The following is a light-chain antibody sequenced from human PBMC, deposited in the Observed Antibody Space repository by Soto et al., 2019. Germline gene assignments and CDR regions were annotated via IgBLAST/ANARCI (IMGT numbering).Light chain of an antibody. CDR1: QSVRSW. J-gene: IGKJ4*01. CDR2: DAS. CDR3: QQYDNYPLT. V-gene: IGKV1-5*01. Sequence: DIQMTQSPSTVSASVLDVVTVTCLASQSVRSWLAWYQQKPGRAPKFLIYDASSLESGVPSRFSGSGSGTEFTLTISNLQPDDFATYYCQQYDNYPLTFGGGTKVDIK.